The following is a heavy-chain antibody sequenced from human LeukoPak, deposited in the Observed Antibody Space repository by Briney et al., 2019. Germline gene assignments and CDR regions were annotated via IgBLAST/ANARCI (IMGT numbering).Heavy chain of an antibody. Sequence: ASVKVSCKASGYTFTSYGISWVRQAPGQGLEWMGLISAYNGNTNYAQKLQGRVTMTTDTSTSTAYMELRSLRSEDTAVYYCAIPGGYDSSGYIDYWGQGTLVTVSS. V-gene: IGHV1-18*01. D-gene: IGHD3-22*01. CDR2: ISAYNGNT. CDR1: GYTFTSYG. CDR3: AIPGGYDSSGYIDY. J-gene: IGHJ4*02.